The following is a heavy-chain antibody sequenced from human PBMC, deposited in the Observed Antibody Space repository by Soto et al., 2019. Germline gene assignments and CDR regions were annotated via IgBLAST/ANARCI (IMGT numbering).Heavy chain of an antibody. D-gene: IGHD3-16*02. J-gene: IGHJ3*02. V-gene: IGHV3-9*01. CDR1: GFTFDDYA. CDR3: AKDLWRQRGGWDYIWGSYRPDAFDI. Sequence: GGSLRLSCAASGFTFDDYAMHWVRQAPGKGLEWVSGISWNSGSIGYADSVKGRFTISRGNAKNSLYLQMNSLRAEDTALYYCAKDLWRQRGGWDYIWGSYRPDAFDIWGQGTMVTVSS. CDR2: ISWNSGSI.